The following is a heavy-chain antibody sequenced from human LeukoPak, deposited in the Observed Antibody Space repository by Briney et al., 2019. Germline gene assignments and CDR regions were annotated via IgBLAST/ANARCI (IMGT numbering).Heavy chain of an antibody. D-gene: IGHD2-15*01. Sequence: GESLEISCKGSEYSFATYWIGWGRQMPGQGLEWMGIIFPGDSDTRYSPSFQGQVTISADKSISTAYLQRSSLKASDTAIYYCASEYCSGVNCYFDYWGQGTLVTVSS. CDR2: IFPGDSDT. CDR1: EYSFATYW. J-gene: IGHJ4*02. V-gene: IGHV5-51*01. CDR3: ASEYCSGVNCYFDY.